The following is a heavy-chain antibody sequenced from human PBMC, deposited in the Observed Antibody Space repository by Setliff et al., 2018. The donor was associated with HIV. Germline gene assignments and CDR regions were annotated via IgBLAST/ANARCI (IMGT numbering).Heavy chain of an antibody. CDR1: GFTFTSYA. V-gene: IGHV3-23*01. CDR2: ISGSGHST. D-gene: IGHD4-17*01. CDR3: AKGQIDGDYVAKYEGTGIDN. Sequence: PGGSLRLSCAASGFTFTSYAMTWVRQAPGKGLEWVSCISGSGHSTYYGDSVKGRFTISRDNSKNTLYLQMNSLRAEDTALYYCAKGQIDGDYVAKYEGTGIDNWGQGTLVTVSS. J-gene: IGHJ4*02.